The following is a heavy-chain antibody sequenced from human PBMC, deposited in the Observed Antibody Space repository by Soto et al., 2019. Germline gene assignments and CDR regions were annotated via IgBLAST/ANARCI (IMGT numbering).Heavy chain of an antibody. Sequence: QVQLQQWGAGLLKPSETLSLTCAVYGGSFSGYYWSWIRQPPGKGLEWIGEINHSGSTNYNPSLKSRVTISVDTSKTQFSLKLSSVTAADTAVYYCARWAVTTPRFFDIWGQGTMVTVSS. CDR2: INHSGST. J-gene: IGHJ3*02. CDR3: ARWAVTTPRFFDI. V-gene: IGHV4-34*01. CDR1: GGSFSGYY. D-gene: IGHD4-17*01.